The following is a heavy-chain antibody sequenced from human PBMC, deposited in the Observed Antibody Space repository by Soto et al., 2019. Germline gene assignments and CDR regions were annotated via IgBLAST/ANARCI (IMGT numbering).Heavy chain of an antibody. Sequence: GSLRLSCAASGFTFSSYGMRLGRQAPGKGLEWVAVIWYDGSNKYYADSVKGRFTISRDNSKNTLYLQMNSLRAEDTAVYYCARVEMATMNFDYWGQGTLVTVSS. J-gene: IGHJ4*02. D-gene: IGHD5-12*01. CDR2: IWYDGSNK. CDR1: GFTFSSYG. V-gene: IGHV3-33*01. CDR3: ARVEMATMNFDY.